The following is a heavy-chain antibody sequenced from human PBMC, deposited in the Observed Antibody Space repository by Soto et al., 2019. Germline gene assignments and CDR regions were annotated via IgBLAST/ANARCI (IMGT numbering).Heavy chain of an antibody. Sequence: ASVKVSCKTSGYTFSNYYMHWVRQAPGQGLEWMALINPSGGGTRYAQKLQDRVTVTRDTSTSTVYMELRSLRSDDTAVYYCARDTAMALPDAWGQGTLVTVSS. V-gene: IGHV1-46*04. J-gene: IGHJ4*02. CDR3: ARDTAMALPDA. CDR2: INPSGGGT. D-gene: IGHD5-18*01. CDR1: GYTFSNYY.